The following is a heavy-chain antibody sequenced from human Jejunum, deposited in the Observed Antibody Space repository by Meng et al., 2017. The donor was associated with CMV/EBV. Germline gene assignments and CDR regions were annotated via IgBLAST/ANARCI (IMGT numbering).Heavy chain of an antibody. Sequence: SLTLSCAASGFIFKDYWMDWVRQAPGRGLEWVANIRYDGGERYYVNSVEGRFFIYRDNARNTLYLQMNSLRGDDSAIYYCTRALDYWGQGTPVTVSS. V-gene: IGHV3-7*04. CDR1: GFIFKDYW. CDR2: IRYDGGER. CDR3: TRALDY. J-gene: IGHJ4*02.